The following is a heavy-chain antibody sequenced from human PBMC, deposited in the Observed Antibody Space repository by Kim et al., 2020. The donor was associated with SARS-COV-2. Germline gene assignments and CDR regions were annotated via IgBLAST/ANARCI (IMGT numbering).Heavy chain of an antibody. CDR3: AKDIFGSYYASFFDY. Sequence: DSVKGRFTISRDNSKNTLYLQMNSLRAEDTAVYYCAKDIFGSYYASFFDYWGQGTLVTVSS. J-gene: IGHJ4*02. D-gene: IGHD1-26*01. V-gene: IGHV3-23*01.